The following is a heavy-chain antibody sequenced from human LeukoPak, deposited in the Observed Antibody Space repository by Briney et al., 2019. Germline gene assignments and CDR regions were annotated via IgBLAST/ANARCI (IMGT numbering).Heavy chain of an antibody. J-gene: IGHJ4*02. CDR2: ISARGTTI. CDR1: GFTFSTYS. Sequence: GGSLRLSCAASGFTFSTYSMNWVRQAPGKGLEWLSYISARGTTIYYADSLKGRLTISRDNAKNSLYLQMNSLRAEDTAVYYCARDPDYWGQGTLVIVSS. V-gene: IGHV3-48*01. CDR3: ARDPDY.